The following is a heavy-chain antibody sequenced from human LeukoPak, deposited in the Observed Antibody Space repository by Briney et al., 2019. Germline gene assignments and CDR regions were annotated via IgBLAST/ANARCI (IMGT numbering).Heavy chain of an antibody. V-gene: IGHV3-30*02. J-gene: IGHJ4*02. Sequence: GGSLRLSCAASGFTFSSYGMHWVRQAPGKGLEWVAFIRYDGSNKYYADSVKGRFTISRDNSKNTLYLQMNSLRAEDTAVYYCAKDARGVRGVNIGLIDYWGQGTLVTVSS. D-gene: IGHD3-10*01. CDR2: IRYDGSNK. CDR1: GFTFSSYG. CDR3: AKDARGVRGVNIGLIDY.